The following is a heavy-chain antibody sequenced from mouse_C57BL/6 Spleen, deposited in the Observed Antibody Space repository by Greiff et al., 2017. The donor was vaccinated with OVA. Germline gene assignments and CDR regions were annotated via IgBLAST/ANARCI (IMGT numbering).Heavy chain of an antibody. CDR3: VTAQATGGYFDY. V-gene: IGHV10-1*01. CDR1: GFSFNTYA. CDR2: IRSKSNNYAT. Sequence: EVQLVESGGGLVQPKGSLKLSCAASGFSFNTYAMNWVRQAPGKGLEWVARIRSKSNNYATYYADSVKDRFTISRDDSESMLYLQMNNLKTEDTAMYYCVTAQATGGYFDYWGQGTTLTVSS. J-gene: IGHJ2*01. D-gene: IGHD3-2*02.